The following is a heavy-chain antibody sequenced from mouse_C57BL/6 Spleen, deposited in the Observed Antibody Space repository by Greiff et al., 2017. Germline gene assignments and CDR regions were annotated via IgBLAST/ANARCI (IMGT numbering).Heavy chain of an antibody. J-gene: IGHJ3*01. CDR3: ARFGLLRPPWFAY. V-gene: IGHV1-53*01. CDR1: GYTFTSYW. Sequence: VQLQQSGTELVKPGASVKLSCKASGYTFTSYWMHWVKQRPGQGLEWIGNINPSNGGTNYNEKFKSKATLTVDKSSSTAYMQLSSLTSEDSAVYYCARFGLLRPPWFAYWGQGTLVTVSA. CDR2: INPSNGGT. D-gene: IGHD1-2*01.